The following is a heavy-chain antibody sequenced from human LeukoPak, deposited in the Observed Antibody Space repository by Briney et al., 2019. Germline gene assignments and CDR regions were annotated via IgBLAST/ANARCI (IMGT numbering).Heavy chain of an antibody. D-gene: IGHD5-12*01. J-gene: IGHJ4*02. Sequence: PGGSLRLSCAASGFTFSSYAMSWVRQAPGKGLEWVSTISCCSGSTYYADSVKGRFTISRDSSKNTLYLQMNSLRVEDTAVYYCAKKGVAEATTYSHIDYWGQGTLVTVSS. CDR3: AKKGVAEATTYSHIDY. CDR2: ISCCSGST. V-gene: IGHV3-23*01. CDR1: GFTFSSYA.